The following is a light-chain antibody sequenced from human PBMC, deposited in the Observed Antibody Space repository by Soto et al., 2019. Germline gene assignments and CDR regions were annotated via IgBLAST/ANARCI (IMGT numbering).Light chain of an antibody. V-gene: IGKV1-39*01. CDR3: QQSYSTPIT. Sequence: DIQMTQSPATLSASVGDRVTITCRSSQIISTYLNWYQQQPGKAPKLLIYAASSLQSGVPSRFSGSGSGTDFTLTISSLQPEDFATYYCQQSYSTPITFGQGTRLEIK. CDR2: AAS. J-gene: IGKJ5*01. CDR1: QIISTY.